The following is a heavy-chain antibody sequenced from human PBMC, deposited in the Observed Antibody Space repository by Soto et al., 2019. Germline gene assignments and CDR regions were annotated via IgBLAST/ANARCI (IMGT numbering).Heavy chain of an antibody. CDR3: ASDEAPTGPGSDP. CDR2: INPNSAGT. Sequence: ASVKVSCKTSGYTFTGYYIHWVRQAPGQGLEGMGWINPNSAGTKYAQKFQGRATLTRDTSISTAYMALSRVQSDDKAVSYCASDEAPTGPGSDPLGQGTLATVSS. D-gene: IGHD1-1*01. J-gene: IGHJ5*02. CDR1: GYTFTGYY. V-gene: IGHV1-2*02.